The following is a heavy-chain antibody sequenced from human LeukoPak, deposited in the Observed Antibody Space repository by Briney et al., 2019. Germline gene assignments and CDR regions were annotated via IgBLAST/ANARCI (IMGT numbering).Heavy chain of an antibody. V-gene: IGHV4-38-2*01. CDR1: GFTFSDYY. D-gene: IGHD3-10*01. CDR3: ARGVYYGSGNKKVWFDP. J-gene: IGHJ5*02. CDR2: IYYSGST. Sequence: GSLRLSCAASGFTFSDYYMSWIRQPPGKGLEWIGSIYYSGSTYYNPSLKSRVTISVDTSKNQFSLKLSSVTAADTAVYYCARGVYYGSGNKKVWFDPWGQGTLVTVSS.